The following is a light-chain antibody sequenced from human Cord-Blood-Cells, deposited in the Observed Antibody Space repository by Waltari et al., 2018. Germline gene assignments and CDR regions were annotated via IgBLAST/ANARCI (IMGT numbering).Light chain of an antibody. V-gene: IGKV3-11*01. CDR3: QQRSNWPHP. Sequence: IVLPQSPATLSLSPGKTATLSCRVSQSVSSYLAWYQQKPGQAPRLLIYDASNRATGIPARFSGSGSGTDFTLTISSLEPEDFAVYYCQQRSNWPHPFGQGTRLEIK. CDR1: QSVSSY. J-gene: IGKJ5*01. CDR2: DAS.